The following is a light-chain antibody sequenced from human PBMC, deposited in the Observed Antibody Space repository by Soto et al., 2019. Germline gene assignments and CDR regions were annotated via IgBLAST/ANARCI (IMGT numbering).Light chain of an antibody. V-gene: IGKV3-20*01. CDR2: GAF. J-gene: IGKJ3*01. CDR3: QQYGDSPAT. CDR1: QSVSSSY. Sequence: EIVLTQSPGTLSLSPGERATLSCRASQSVSSSYLAWYQQKPGQAPRLLIYGAFNRATGIPDRFSGSGSGNKFPPPLSRLEPEDFAVYYCQQYGDSPATFGPGTKVDIK.